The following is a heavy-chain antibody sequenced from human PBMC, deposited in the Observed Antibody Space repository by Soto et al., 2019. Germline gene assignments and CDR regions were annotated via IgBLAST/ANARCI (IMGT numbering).Heavy chain of an antibody. Sequence: GGSLRLSCTASGFTFGDYAMSWVRQAPGKGLEWVGFIRSKAYGGTTEYAASVKGRFTISRDDSKSIAYLQMNSLKTEDTAVYYCTSGGWNYPRYYYYYGMDVWGQGTTVTVSS. CDR3: TSGGWNYPRYYYYYGMDV. CDR2: IRSKAYGGTT. V-gene: IGHV3-49*04. D-gene: IGHD1-7*01. J-gene: IGHJ6*02. CDR1: GFTFGDYA.